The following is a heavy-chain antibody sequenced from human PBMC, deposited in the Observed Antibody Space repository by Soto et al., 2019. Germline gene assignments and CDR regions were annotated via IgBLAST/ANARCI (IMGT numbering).Heavy chain of an antibody. J-gene: IGHJ6*02. Sequence: PGGSLRLSCAASGFTFSSYGMHWVRQDPGKGLEWVAVIWYDGSNKYYADSVKGRFTISRDNSKNTLYLQMNSLRAEDTAVYYCARDRAYYDFWSGYPSRPDVYYYYYGMDVWGQGTTVTAP. CDR3: ARDRAYYDFWSGYPSRPDVYYYYYGMDV. V-gene: IGHV3-33*01. CDR1: GFTFSSYG. CDR2: IWYDGSNK. D-gene: IGHD3-3*01.